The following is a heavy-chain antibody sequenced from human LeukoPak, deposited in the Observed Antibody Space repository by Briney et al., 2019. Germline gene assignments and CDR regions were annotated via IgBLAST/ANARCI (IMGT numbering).Heavy chain of an antibody. CDR1: GFTFSSYA. Sequence: PGGSLRLSCAASGFTFSSYAMSWVRQAPGKGLEWVPTISDSGGTTYYADSVKGRFTISRDNSKNTLYLQMNSLRAEDTAVYYCAKIYRYDSSGYYYFDYWGQGTLVTVSS. CDR2: ISDSGGTT. J-gene: IGHJ4*02. V-gene: IGHV3-23*01. CDR3: AKIYRYDSSGYYYFDY. D-gene: IGHD3-22*01.